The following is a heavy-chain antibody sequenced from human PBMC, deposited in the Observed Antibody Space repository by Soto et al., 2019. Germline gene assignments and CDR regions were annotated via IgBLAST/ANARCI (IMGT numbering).Heavy chain of an antibody. CDR1: RFTFNKYA. D-gene: IGHD6-13*01. Sequence: GGSLRLSCAASRFTFNKYAMNWVRQAPGKGLEWVAVLSHDGSENYYAGSVKGRFTISRDNSKNTLYLQMNSLRTEDTAVYFCARAAAYFYSYYYAMDVWGQGTTGTVS. J-gene: IGHJ6*02. CDR2: LSHDGSEN. V-gene: IGHV3-30-3*01. CDR3: ARAAAYFYSYYYAMDV.